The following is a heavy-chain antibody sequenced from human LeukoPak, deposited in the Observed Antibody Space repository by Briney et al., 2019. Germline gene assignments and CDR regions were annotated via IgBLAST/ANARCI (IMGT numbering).Heavy chain of an antibody. CDR2: IKSRTDGGTS. J-gene: IGHJ4*02. V-gene: IGHV3-15*01. D-gene: IGHD6-19*01. CDR3: TTHKRDSSLAGLDY. CDR1: GFIFNDAW. Sequence: PGGSLRLSCAASGFIFNDAWMSWVRQAPGKGLEWVGRIKSRTDGGTSDYAAPVKGRFTISRDDSKNTLFLQMNSLRTEDTAFYYCTTHKRDSSLAGLDYWGQGTLVTVSS.